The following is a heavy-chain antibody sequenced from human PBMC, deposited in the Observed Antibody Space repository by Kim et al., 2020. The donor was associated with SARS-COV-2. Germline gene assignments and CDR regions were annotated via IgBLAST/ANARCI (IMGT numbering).Heavy chain of an antibody. V-gene: IGHV4-59*09. CDR2: T. D-gene: IGHD3-22*01. CDR3: ARGITMRVPDY. Sequence: THYTPPHKSRTTISVDTSKNPFSLKLSSVTAADTAVYYCARGITMRVPDYWGQGTLVTVSS. J-gene: IGHJ4*02.